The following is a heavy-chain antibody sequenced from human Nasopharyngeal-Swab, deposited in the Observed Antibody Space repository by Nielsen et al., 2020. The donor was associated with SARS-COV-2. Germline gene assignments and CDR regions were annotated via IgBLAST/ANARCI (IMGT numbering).Heavy chain of an antibody. J-gene: IGHJ5*01. D-gene: IGHD4/OR15-4a*01. CDR2: ISYDGGNQ. CDR3: AREGVKYQVLHNWFDS. V-gene: IGHV3-30*04. Sequence: SLKISCAASEFIFSSYAMHWVRRAPGKGLEWVALISYDGGNQYYADSVKGRFTISRDNSKNTLYLQMNSLRIEDTAVYYCAREGVKYQVLHNWFDSWGQGTLVTVSS. CDR1: EFIFSSYA.